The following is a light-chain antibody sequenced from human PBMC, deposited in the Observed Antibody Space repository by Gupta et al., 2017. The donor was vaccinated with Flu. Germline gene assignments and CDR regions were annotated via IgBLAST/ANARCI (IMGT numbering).Light chain of an antibody. J-gene: IGLJ1*01. Sequence: QSALTQPASVSGSPAQSHTISCTGPRSDVGGYNYVSWYQQHPGKAPKLMIYEVSNRPSGVSNRFSGSKSGNTASLTISGLQAEDEADYCCSSYTSSGTLEVFGTGTKVTVL. CDR2: EVS. CDR1: RSDVGGYNY. V-gene: IGLV2-14*01. CDR3: SSYTSSGTLEV.